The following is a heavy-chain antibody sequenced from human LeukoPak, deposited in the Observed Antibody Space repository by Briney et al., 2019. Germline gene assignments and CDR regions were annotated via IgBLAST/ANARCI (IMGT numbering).Heavy chain of an antibody. CDR1: GFTFSDYA. D-gene: IGHD2-15*01. CDR3: TRGPRPLRYCSGGSCPSYYSGMDV. CDR2: ISFDGNNK. V-gene: IGHV3-30*04. J-gene: IGHJ6*02. Sequence: SLRLSCAASGFTFSDYAMHWVRLAPGKGLEWVAVISFDGNNKYYADSVKGRFTISRDNSKNTLFLQMNSLRVEDTAVYSCTRGPRPLRYCSGGSCPSYYSGMDVWGLGTTVTVSS.